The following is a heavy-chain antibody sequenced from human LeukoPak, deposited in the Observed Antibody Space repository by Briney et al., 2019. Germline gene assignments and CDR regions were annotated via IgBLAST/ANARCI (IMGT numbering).Heavy chain of an antibody. CDR1: GGSISSYY. CDR2: IYYSGST. CDR3: ARGGWLGGYYYYYYMDV. Sequence: SETLSLTCTVSGGSISSYYWSWIRQPPGKGLEWIGYIYYSGSTNYNPSLKSRVTISVDTSKNQFSLKLSSVTAADTAVYYCARGGWLGGYYYYYYMDVWGKGTTVTVSS. D-gene: IGHD6-19*01. V-gene: IGHV4-59*01. J-gene: IGHJ6*03.